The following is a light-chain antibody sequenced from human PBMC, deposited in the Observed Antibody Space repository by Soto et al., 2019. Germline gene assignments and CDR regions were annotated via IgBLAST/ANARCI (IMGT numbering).Light chain of an antibody. CDR1: ERVTNNT. V-gene: IGKV3-20*01. CDR2: GAP. Sequence: EILLTQSPGTLSLSPGERAPLPCRVRERVTNNTLPWYPQKPGQAPRPLTYGAPSRAHGIPQRLRGSGAGTDFTFTISRLECHDFAVYYCQVFGRSLLILTFGPGTKVDI. CDR3: QVFGRSLLILT. J-gene: IGKJ1*01.